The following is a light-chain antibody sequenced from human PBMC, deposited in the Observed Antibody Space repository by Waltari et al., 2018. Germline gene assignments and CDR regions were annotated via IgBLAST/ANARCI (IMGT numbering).Light chain of an antibody. V-gene: IGLV2-11*01. CDR1: SSDIGGYNY. CDR3: CSYAGSYTFGL. Sequence: QAALTQPRSVSGSPGQSVTISCTGTSSDIGGYNYVSWYQQHPGTAPKLSIYEVSKRPSGVSDRLSGSKSGNPASLTISGLQAEDEADYYCCSYAGSYTFGLFGGGTRLTVL. J-gene: IGLJ2*01. CDR2: EVS.